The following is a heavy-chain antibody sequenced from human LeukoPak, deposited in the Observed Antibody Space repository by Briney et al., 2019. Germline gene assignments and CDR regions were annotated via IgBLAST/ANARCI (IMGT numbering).Heavy chain of an antibody. CDR1: GFTFSGSA. CDR2: IRSKANSYAT. J-gene: IGHJ4*02. D-gene: IGHD6-13*01. Sequence: GGSLRLSCAASGFTFSGSAMHWVRQASGKGLEWVGRIRSKANSYATAYAASVKGRFTISRDDSKNTAYLQMNSLKTEDTAVYYCARQRRGIAAAGDNFDYWGQGTLVTVSS. CDR3: ARQRRGIAAAGDNFDY. V-gene: IGHV3-73*01.